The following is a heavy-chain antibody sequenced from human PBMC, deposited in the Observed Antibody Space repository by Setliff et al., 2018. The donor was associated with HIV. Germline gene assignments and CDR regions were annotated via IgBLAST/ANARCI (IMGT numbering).Heavy chain of an antibody. CDR1: GNTFTKYY. V-gene: IGHV1-46*01. CDR2: LNPSGST. Sequence: ASVKVSCKASGNTFTKYYMHWVRQAPGQGLEWMGILNPSGSTVSAQKFRGRVTMTRDTSTNTVYMELSGLRSEDTAVYYCAISIPPDAFDIWGQGAMVTVSS. J-gene: IGHJ3*02. CDR3: AISIPPDAFDI.